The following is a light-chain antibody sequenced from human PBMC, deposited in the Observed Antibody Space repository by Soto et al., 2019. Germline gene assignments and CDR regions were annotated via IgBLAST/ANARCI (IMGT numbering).Light chain of an antibody. Sequence: SYELTQPPSVSVAPGKTARITCGGNNSGSNSVHWYQQRPGQAPVLVIYYDSDRPSGIPERIYGSNSGNTATLTISRVEAGHEADYYCQVWDSTSDHVVFGGGTKLTVL. V-gene: IGLV3-21*04. CDR2: YDS. CDR1: NSGSNS. CDR3: QVWDSTSDHVV. J-gene: IGLJ2*01.